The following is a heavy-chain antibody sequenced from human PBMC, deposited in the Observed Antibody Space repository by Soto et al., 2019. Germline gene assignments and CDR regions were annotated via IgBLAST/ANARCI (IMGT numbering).Heavy chain of an antibody. CDR2: INPRDCTT. V-gene: IGHV1-46*01. CDR3: ARGGGTLDY. Sequence: QVQLVQSGAEVKKSGASVRVTCEASGYTFISYSMYWVRQAPGQGLEWMGMINPRDCTTLYAQNFQGRVTMTRDTSTRTVYMELSSLRSEDTALYYCARGGGTLDYWGQGTLVTVSS. CDR1: GYTFISYS. J-gene: IGHJ4*02.